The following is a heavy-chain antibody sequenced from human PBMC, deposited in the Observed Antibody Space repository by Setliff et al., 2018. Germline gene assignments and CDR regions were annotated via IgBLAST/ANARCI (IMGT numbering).Heavy chain of an antibody. J-gene: IGHJ3*02. CDR2: INPSSGAT. CDR1: GYTFTGYY. D-gene: IGHD3-16*01. CDR3: ARAGGGDSDAFDI. Sequence: ASVKVSCKASGYTFTGYYMYWVRQAPGQGLEWMGRINPSSGATIYAQKFQGRVTMTSDTSISTAYMELGRLRSDDTAMYFCARAGGGDSDAFDIWGQVTMVTVSS. V-gene: IGHV1-2*06.